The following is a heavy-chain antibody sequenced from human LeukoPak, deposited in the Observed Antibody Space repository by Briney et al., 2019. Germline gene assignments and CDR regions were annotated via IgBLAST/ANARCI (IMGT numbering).Heavy chain of an antibody. D-gene: IGHD3-22*01. CDR1: GFTFSSYA. CDR2: ISYDGSNK. V-gene: IGHV3-30-3*01. Sequence: GGSLRLSCAASGFTFSSYAMHWVRQAPGKGLEWVAVISYDGSNKYYADSVKGRFTISRDNSKNTLYLQMNSLRAEDTAVYYCARDQGGSGYYYGTFDCWGQGTLVTVSS. CDR3: ARDQGGSGYYYGTFDC. J-gene: IGHJ4*02.